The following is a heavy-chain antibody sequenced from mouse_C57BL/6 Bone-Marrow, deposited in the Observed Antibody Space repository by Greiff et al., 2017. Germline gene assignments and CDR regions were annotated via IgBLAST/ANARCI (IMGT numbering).Heavy chain of an antibody. CDR1: GYTFTSYG. J-gene: IGHJ2*01. V-gene: IGHV1-81*01. Sequence: QVHVKQSGAELARPGASVKLSCKASGYTFTSYGISWVKQRTGQGLEWIGEIYPRSGNTYYNEKFKGKATLTADKSSSTAYMELRSLTSEDSAVYFCAGRAYYGSSYGYWGQGTTLTVSS. CDR3: AGRAYYGSSYGY. CDR2: IYPRSGNT. D-gene: IGHD1-1*01.